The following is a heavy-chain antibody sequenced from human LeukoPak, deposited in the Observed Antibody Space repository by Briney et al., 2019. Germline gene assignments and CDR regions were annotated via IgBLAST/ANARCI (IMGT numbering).Heavy chain of an antibody. CDR3: VRFRWELLAPYFDH. J-gene: IGHJ4*02. V-gene: IGHV4-59*01. CDR2: IYHSGST. CDR1: TDSTNTYY. D-gene: IGHD1-7*01. Sequence: SETLSLTCSVSTDSTNTYYWTWIRQSPGKGLEWIGHIYHSGSTDYNPSLKSRVTISVDMSRKEFSLKLTSVTVADTAMYYCVRFRWELLAPYFDHWGQGSLVIVSS.